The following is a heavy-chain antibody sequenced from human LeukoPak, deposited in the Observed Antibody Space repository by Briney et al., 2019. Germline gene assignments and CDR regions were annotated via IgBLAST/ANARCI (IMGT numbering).Heavy chain of an antibody. V-gene: IGHV1-69*04. Sequence: SVKVSCKASGGTFSSYAISWVRQAPGQGLEWMGRIIPVLGITHFAEKFQDRATITADKSTSTAYMELSSLTSEDTAVYYCARGGDYNSGDAYWGQGTLVTVSS. CDR3: ARGGDYNSGDAY. J-gene: IGHJ4*02. CDR1: GGTFSSYA. CDR2: IIPVLGIT. D-gene: IGHD4-17*01.